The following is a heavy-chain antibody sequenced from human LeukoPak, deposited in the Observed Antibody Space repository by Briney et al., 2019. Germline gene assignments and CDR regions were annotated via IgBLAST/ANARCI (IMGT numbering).Heavy chain of an antibody. J-gene: IGHJ6*03. CDR1: GYTFTSYD. V-gene: IGHV1-8*01. CDR2: MNPNSGNT. Sequence: ASVKVSCKASGYTFTSYDINWVRQATGQGLEWMGWMNPNSGNTGYAQKFQGRVTMTRNTSISTAYMELSSLRSEDTAVYYCARVGGHSVPTRETASRYMDVWGKGTSVTVSS. D-gene: IGHD5/OR15-5a*01. CDR3: ARVGGHSVPTRETASRYMDV.